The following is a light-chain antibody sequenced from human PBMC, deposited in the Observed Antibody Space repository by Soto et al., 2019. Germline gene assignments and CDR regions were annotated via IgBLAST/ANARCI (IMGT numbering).Light chain of an antibody. CDR2: GAS. J-gene: IGKJ1*01. CDR1: QNVSSY. Sequence: EIVMTQSPATLSVSPGARAPIYCRAGQNVSSYLAWYQQKFGQAPTLLIYGASTRATGIPARFSGSGSGTEFSLTISSLQSEDFAVYYCQQYDSWPRTFGQGTKVDIK. CDR3: QQYDSWPRT. V-gene: IGKV3-15*01.